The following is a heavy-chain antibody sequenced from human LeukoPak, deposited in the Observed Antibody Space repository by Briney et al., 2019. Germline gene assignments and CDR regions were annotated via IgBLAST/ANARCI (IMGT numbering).Heavy chain of an antibody. CDR3: ARVAYYDILAGSRRDVAFDI. J-gene: IGHJ3*02. D-gene: IGHD3-9*01. CDR2: ISAYNGNT. CDR1: GYTFTSYG. V-gene: IGHV1-18*01. Sequence: ASVKVSCKASGYTFTSYGISWVRQAPGQGLEWMGWISAYNGNTNYAQKLQGRVTMTTDTSTSTAYMELRSLRSDDTAVYYCARVAYYDILAGSRRDVAFDIWGQGTMVTVSS.